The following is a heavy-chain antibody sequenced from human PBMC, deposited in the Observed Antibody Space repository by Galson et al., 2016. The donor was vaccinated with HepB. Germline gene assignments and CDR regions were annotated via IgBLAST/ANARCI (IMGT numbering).Heavy chain of an antibody. Sequence: SLRLSCAASGFTFSNAWMSWVRQAPGKGLEWVGRIKSKTDGGTTDYAAPVKGRFTISRDDSKNTLYLQMNSLKTEDTAVYYCITDPSLAVVGLYYGMDVWGQGTTVTVSS. V-gene: IGHV3-15*01. CDR3: ITDPSLAVVGLYYGMDV. CDR2: IKSKTDGGTT. CDR1: GFTFSNAW. D-gene: IGHD6-19*01. J-gene: IGHJ6*02.